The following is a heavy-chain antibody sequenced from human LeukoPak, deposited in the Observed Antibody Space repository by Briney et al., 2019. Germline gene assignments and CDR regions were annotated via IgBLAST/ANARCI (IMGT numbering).Heavy chain of an antibody. Sequence: GGSLRLSCAVSGFTFSGFWMSWSRQAPGKGLEWVASINSDGSEGYYVDVVKGRFTISRDNAKNSLYLQINSLRAEDTAVYYCARSSYSSSSSVWGQGTMVTVSS. D-gene: IGHD6-6*01. J-gene: IGHJ3*01. V-gene: IGHV3-7*03. CDR3: ARSSYSSSSSV. CDR1: GFTFSGFW. CDR2: INSDGSEG.